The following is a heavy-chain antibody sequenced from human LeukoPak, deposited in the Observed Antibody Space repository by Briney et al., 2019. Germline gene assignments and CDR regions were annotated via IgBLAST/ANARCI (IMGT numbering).Heavy chain of an antibody. D-gene: IGHD5-12*01. CDR3: AKDLLSGPEDAFDI. CDR1: GFTFSSYS. J-gene: IGHJ3*02. V-gene: IGHV3-48*01. CDR2: ISSSSSTI. Sequence: GGSLRLSCAASGFTFSSYSMNWVRQAPGKGLEWVSYISSSSSTIYYADSVKGRFTISRDNSKNTLYLQMNSLRAEDTAVYYCAKDLLSGPEDAFDIWGQGTMVTVSS.